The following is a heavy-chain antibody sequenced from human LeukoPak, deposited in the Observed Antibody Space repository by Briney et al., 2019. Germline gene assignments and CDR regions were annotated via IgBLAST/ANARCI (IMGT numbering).Heavy chain of an antibody. D-gene: IGHD2-2*03. CDR2: ISGSGDST. CDR3: ARGGYCSSTSCALFDC. CDR1: GFTFSSYA. Sequence: GGSLRLSCAASGFTFSSYAMSWVRQAPGKGLEWVSAISGSGDSTYYADSVKGRFTISRDNSKNTLYLQMNSLRAEDTAVYYCARGGYCSSTSCALFDCWGQGTLVTVSS. V-gene: IGHV3-23*01. J-gene: IGHJ4*02.